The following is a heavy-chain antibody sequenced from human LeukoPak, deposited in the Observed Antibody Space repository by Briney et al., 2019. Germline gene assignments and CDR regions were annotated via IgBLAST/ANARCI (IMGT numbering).Heavy chain of an antibody. CDR1: GYTFTSYD. Sequence: GASVKVSCKASGYTFTSYDINWVRQATGQGLEWMGWMNPNSGNTGYAQKFRGRVTITRNTSISTAYMELSSLRSEDTAVYYCARADGRYYYYYYYMDVWGKGTTVTVSS. CDR2: MNPNSGNT. V-gene: IGHV1-8*03. J-gene: IGHJ6*03. CDR3: ARADGRYYYYYYYMDV.